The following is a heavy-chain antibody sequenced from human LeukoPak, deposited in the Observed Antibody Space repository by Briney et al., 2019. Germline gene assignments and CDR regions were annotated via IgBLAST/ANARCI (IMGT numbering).Heavy chain of an antibody. CDR1: GFTFSNAW. J-gene: IGHJ4*02. CDR3: TTDGVVGQNDY. CDR2: IKSKTDGGTT. D-gene: IGHD3-16*02. V-gene: IGHV3-15*01. Sequence: GGSLRLSXAASGFTFSNAWMSWVRQAPGKGMEWIGRIKSKTDGGTTDYAAPVKGRFTISRDDSKNTLYLQMNSLKTEDTAVYYCTTDGVVGQNDYWGQGTLVTVSS.